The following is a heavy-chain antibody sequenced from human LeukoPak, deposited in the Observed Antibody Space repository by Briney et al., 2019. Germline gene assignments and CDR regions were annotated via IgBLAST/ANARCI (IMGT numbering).Heavy chain of an antibody. CDR3: VRHDGRGGATMGALDS. V-gene: IGHV4-30-4*01. CDR2: IFYSGST. Sequence: PSQTLSLTCSVSGGSISSGDYYWRWIRRPPGKGLEWIGYIFYSGSTYYNPSLKSQVTISVDTSKNQFSLQLHSVTAADTAVYYCVRHDGRGGATMGALDSWGQGSLVTVSS. J-gene: IGHJ4*02. CDR1: GGSISSGDYY. D-gene: IGHD5-12*01.